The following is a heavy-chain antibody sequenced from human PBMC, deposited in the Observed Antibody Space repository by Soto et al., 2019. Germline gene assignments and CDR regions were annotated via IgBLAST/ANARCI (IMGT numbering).Heavy chain of an antibody. CDR1: GYSFTSYW. CDR3: ARRGEYCSTTSCYDDY. J-gene: IGHJ4*02. Sequence: GESLKISCKGSGYSFTSYWIGWVRQMPGKGVEWMGIIYPGDFETRYSPSFQGQVTISADKSISTAYLQWSSLKASDTAMYYCARRGEYCSTTSCYDDYWGQGTLVTVSS. V-gene: IGHV5-51*01. D-gene: IGHD2-2*01. CDR2: IYPGDFET.